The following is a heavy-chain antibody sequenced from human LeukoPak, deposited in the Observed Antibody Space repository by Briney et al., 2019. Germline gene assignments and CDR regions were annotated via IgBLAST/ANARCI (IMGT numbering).Heavy chain of an antibody. CDR3: ARDPSEGYCSSTSCPRDY. D-gene: IGHD2-2*01. J-gene: IGHJ4*02. CDR2: ISSSSSYI. CDR1: GFTFSSYS. Sequence: GGSLRLSCAASGFTFSSYSMNWVRQAPGKGLEWVSSISSSSSYIYYADSVKGRFTISRDNAKNSLYLQMNSLRAEDTAVYYCARDPSEGYCSSTSCPRDYWGQGTLVTVSS. V-gene: IGHV3-21*01.